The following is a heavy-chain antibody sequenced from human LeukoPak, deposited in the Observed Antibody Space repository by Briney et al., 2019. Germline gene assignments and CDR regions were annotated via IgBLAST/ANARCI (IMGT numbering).Heavy chain of an antibody. Sequence: ASVKVSCKASGYTFSTYAMHWVCQAPGQRLEWMGWINAGNGNTKYSQKFQGRVILTSDTSASTAYMELSSLRSEDTAVYYCATRYNYNWGFDYWGQGTLVTVSS. CDR2: INAGNGNT. J-gene: IGHJ4*02. CDR1: GYTFSTYA. V-gene: IGHV1-3*01. D-gene: IGHD5-18*01. CDR3: ATRYNYNWGFDY.